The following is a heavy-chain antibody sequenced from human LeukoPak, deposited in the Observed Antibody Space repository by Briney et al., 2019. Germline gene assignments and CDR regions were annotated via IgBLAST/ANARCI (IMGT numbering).Heavy chain of an antibody. CDR1: GFSFSDYY. Sequence: PGVARRLSCVASGFSFSDYYMAWIRQAPGKGLEWVSYSSSSGSTIYHADSVKGRFAISRDNARNSLYLQINSLRAEDTAVYYCAKLTTSWGQGTLVTVSS. D-gene: IGHD4-11*01. CDR3: AKLTTS. V-gene: IGHV3-11*01. J-gene: IGHJ4*02. CDR2: SSSSGSTI.